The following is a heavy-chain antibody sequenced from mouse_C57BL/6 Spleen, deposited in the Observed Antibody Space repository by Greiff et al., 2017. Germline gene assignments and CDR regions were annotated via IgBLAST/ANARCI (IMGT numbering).Heavy chain of an antibody. Sequence: QVTLKESGPGILQSSQTLSLTCSFSGFSLSTSGMGVSWIRQPSGKGLEWLAHIYWDDDKRYNPSLKSRLTISKDTSRNQVFLKITSVDTADTATYYCAREIYYDYDVNAMDYWGQGTSVTVSS. CDR1: GFSLSTSGMG. J-gene: IGHJ4*01. V-gene: IGHV8-12*01. D-gene: IGHD2-4*01. CDR2: IYWDDDK. CDR3: AREIYYDYDVNAMDY.